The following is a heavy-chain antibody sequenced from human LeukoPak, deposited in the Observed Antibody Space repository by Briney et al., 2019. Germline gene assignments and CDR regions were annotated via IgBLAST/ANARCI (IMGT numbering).Heavy chain of an antibody. V-gene: IGHV1-2*02. D-gene: IGHD5-12*01. CDR1: GYTFTGYY. Sequence: GASVKVSCKASGYTFTGYYMHWVRQAPGQGLEWMGWINPNSGGTNYAQKFQGRVTMTRDTSISTAYMELSRLRSDDTAVYYCARGSLVATVNNWFDPWGQGTLVTVSS. CDR3: ARGSLVATVNNWFDP. J-gene: IGHJ5*02. CDR2: INPNSGGT.